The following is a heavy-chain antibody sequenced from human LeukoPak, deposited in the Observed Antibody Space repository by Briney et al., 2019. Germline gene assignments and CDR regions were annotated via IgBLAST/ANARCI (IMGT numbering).Heavy chain of an antibody. J-gene: IGHJ4*02. CDR3: AKDGNTMVRGVIWH. Sequence: GGSVRLSCAASGFTFSSYGMHWVRQAPGKGLEGVAVISYDGSNKYYADSVKGGFTISRDNYKNTLYLQVNSRRAEDTAVYYCAKDGNTMVRGVIWHWGQGTLVTVSS. CDR2: ISYDGSNK. D-gene: IGHD3-10*01. V-gene: IGHV3-30*18. CDR1: GFTFSSYG.